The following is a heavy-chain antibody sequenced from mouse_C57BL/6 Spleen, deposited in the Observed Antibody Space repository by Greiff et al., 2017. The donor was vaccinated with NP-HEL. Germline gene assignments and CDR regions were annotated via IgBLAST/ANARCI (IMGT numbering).Heavy chain of an antibody. CDR3: ARYYGSSYGLGFDY. D-gene: IGHD1-1*01. Sequence: VQRVESGPELVKPGASVKISCKASGYAFSSSWMNWVKQRPGKGLEWIGRIYPGDGDTNYNEKFKSKATLTVDTSSSTAYMQLSSLTSEDSAVYYCARYYGSSYGLGFDYWGQGTTLTVSS. CDR2: IYPGDGDT. J-gene: IGHJ2*01. CDR1: GYAFSSSW. V-gene: IGHV1-82*01.